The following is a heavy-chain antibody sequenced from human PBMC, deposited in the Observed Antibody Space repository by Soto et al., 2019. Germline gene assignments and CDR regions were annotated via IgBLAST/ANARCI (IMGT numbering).Heavy chain of an antibody. Sequence: QVQLVQSGADVKKPGSSVKVSCKASGGTFSRNSISWVRQAPGKGLEWVAIIWYDGSNEYYADSVTGRFTISRDNSKNTLYLQMNSLRAEDTAVYYCARGGGDVDYWGQGTLVTVSS. D-gene: IGHD3-10*01. V-gene: IGHV3-33*01. CDR3: ARGGGDVDY. CDR1: GGTFSRNS. J-gene: IGHJ4*02. CDR2: IWYDGSNE.